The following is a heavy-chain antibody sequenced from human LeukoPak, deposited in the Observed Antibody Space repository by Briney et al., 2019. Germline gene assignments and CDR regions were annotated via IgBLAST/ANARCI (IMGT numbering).Heavy chain of an antibody. J-gene: IGHJ3*02. Sequence: SETLSLTCTVSGGSISSSSYYWGWIRQPPGKGLEWIGSIYYSGSTYYNPSLKSRVTISVDTSKNQFSLKLSSVTAADTAVYYCATSSGATMIVDDAFDIWGQGTMVTVSS. D-gene: IGHD3-22*01. V-gene: IGHV4-39*07. CDR2: IYYSGST. CDR3: ATSSGATMIVDDAFDI. CDR1: GGSISSSSYY.